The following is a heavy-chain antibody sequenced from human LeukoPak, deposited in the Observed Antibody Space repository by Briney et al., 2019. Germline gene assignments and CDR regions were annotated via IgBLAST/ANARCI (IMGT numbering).Heavy chain of an antibody. Sequence: GGSLRLSCAASGFTFSSYAMSWVRQAPGKGLEWVSGISGSGDNTYYADSVKGRFTISRDNSKNTLYVQVNSLGTEDTAAYYCAKGSYYDSSGSFYFDYWGQGTLVTVSP. CDR2: ISGSGDNT. D-gene: IGHD3-22*01. V-gene: IGHV3-23*01. CDR1: GFTFSSYA. CDR3: AKGSYYDSSGSFYFDY. J-gene: IGHJ4*02.